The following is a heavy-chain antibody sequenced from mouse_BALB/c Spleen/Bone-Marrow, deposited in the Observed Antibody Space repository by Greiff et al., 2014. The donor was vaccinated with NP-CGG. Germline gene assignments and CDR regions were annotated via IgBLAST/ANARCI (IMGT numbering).Heavy chain of an antibody. Sequence: VKVVESGAELMKPGASVKISCKAPGYTFSSYWIEWVKQRPGHGLEWIGEILPGSGSTNYNEKFKGKATFTADTSSNTAYMQLSSLTSEDSAVYYCARRVTTANYWGQGTTLTVSS. CDR1: GYTFSSYW. CDR2: ILPGSGST. V-gene: IGHV1-9*01. D-gene: IGHD1-2*01. CDR3: ARRVTTANY. J-gene: IGHJ2*01.